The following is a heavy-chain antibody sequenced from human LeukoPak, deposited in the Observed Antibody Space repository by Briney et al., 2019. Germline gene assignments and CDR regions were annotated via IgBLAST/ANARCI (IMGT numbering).Heavy chain of an antibody. Sequence: GGSLRLSCVASGFTFSSHAMHWIRQAPGKGLEWVAVIAYDASNEYYADSVKGRFTISRDNSKNTLYLQMNSLRTEDTAMYYCVGEVGPRQMNYWGQGTLVTVSS. CDR1: GFTFSSHA. CDR3: VGEVGPRQMNY. D-gene: IGHD1-26*01. J-gene: IGHJ4*02. V-gene: IGHV3-30-3*01. CDR2: IAYDASNE.